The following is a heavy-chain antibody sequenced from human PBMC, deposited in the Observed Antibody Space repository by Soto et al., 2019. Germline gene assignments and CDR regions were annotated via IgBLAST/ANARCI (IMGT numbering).Heavy chain of an antibody. CDR1: GFTFSSYW. CDR2: ISTDESTT. D-gene: IGHD6-13*01. Sequence: EVQLVDSGGGLVQPGGSLRLSCAASGFTFSSYWMHWVRQAPEKGLVWVSRISTDESTTSYADSVKGRFTISRDNAKNTLYLQMNSLRAEDTAVYYCTRGEGSTNGYFDLWGRGTLVTVSS. V-gene: IGHV3-74*01. J-gene: IGHJ2*01. CDR3: TRGEGSTNGYFDL.